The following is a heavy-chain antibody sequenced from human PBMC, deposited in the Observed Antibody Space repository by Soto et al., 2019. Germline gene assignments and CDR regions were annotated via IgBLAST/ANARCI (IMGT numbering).Heavy chain of an antibody. CDR2: ISGSGGST. Sequence: GGSLRLSCAASGFTVSSYAMSWVRQAPGKGLEWVSAISGSGGSTYYADSVKGRFTISRDNSKNTLYLQMNSLRAEDTAVYYCAKDIVLMVYAIPVLDYFDYWGQGTLVTVPQ. D-gene: IGHD2-8*01. CDR3: AKDIVLMVYAIPVLDYFDY. V-gene: IGHV3-23*01. J-gene: IGHJ4*02. CDR1: GFTVSSYA.